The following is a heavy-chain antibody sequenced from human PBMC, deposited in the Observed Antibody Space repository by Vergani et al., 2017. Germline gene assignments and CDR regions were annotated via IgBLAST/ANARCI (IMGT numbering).Heavy chain of an antibody. CDR3: AKDSVHRIAAAGDYYYGMDV. CDR2: ISWDGGST. J-gene: IGHJ6*02. Sequence: EVQLVESGGVVVQPGGSLRLSCAASGFTFDDYAMHWVRQAPGKGLEWVSLISWDGGSTYYADSVKGRFTISRDNSKNSLYLQMNSLRAEDTALYYCAKDSVHRIAAAGDYYYGMDVWGQGTMVTVSS. CDR1: GFTFDDYA. D-gene: IGHD6-13*01. V-gene: IGHV3-43D*03.